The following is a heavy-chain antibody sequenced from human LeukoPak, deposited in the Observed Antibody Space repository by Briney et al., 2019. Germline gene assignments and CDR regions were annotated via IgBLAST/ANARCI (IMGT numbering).Heavy chain of an antibody. CDR1: GFTFSSYA. CDR2: ISGSGGST. D-gene: IGHD5-18*01. CDR3: AKGPGIQLWFDY. Sequence: GGSLRLSCAASGFTFSSYAMSWVRQAPGKGLDWVSAISGSGGSTYYADSVKGRFTISRDNSKNTLYLQMNGLRAEDTAVYYCAKGPGIQLWFDYWGQGTLVTVSS. J-gene: IGHJ4*02. V-gene: IGHV3-23*01.